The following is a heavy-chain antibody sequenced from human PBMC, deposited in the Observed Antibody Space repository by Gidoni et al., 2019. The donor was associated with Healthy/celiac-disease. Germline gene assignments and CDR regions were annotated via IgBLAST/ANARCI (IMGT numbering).Heavy chain of an antibody. V-gene: IGHV3-30*18. D-gene: IGHD4-17*01. J-gene: IGHJ4*02. CDR3: AKDQGHGDYVRYFDY. CDR1: GFTFSSYG. Sequence: QVQLVASGGGVVQPGRSLRLSFAASGFTFSSYGMHWVRQAPGKGLEWVAVISYDGSNKYYADSVKGRFTISRDNSKNTLYLQMNSLRAEDTAVYYCAKDQGHGDYVRYFDYWGQGTLVTVSS. CDR2: ISYDGSNK.